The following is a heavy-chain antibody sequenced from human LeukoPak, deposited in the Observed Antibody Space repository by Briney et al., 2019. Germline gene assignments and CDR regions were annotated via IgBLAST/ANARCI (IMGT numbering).Heavy chain of an antibody. CDR3: GWSTGVFDI. CDR1: GGSISGSSRSSYY. CDR2: ISYSENT. J-gene: IGHJ3*02. V-gene: IGHV4-39*01. Sequence: SETLSLTCTVSGGSISGSSRSSYYWGWIRQPPGKGLEWVGGISYSENTYYKPSLESRIAISVDTSRNQFSLRLSSVTAADTAMYSIGWSTGVFDIWGQGTMVTVSS. D-gene: IGHD6-19*01.